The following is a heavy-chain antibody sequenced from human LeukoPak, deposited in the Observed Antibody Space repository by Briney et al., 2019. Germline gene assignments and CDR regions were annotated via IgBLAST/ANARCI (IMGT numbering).Heavy chain of an antibody. CDR2: INHSGST. CDR3: ATIGCGPVHFDY. Sequence: PSETLSLTCAVYGGSFSGYYWSWIRQPPGKGLEWIGEINHSGSTNYNPSLKSRVTISVDTSKNQFSLKLSSVTAADTAVYYCATIGCGPVHFDYWGQGTLVTVSS. D-gene: IGHD2-21*01. V-gene: IGHV4-34*01. CDR1: GGSFSGYY. J-gene: IGHJ4*02.